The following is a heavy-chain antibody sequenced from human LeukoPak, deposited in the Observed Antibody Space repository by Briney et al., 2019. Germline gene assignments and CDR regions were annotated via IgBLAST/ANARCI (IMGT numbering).Heavy chain of an antibody. D-gene: IGHD3-3*01. CDR3: AFRRGYIPPIAQVKKDV. CDR1: GGTFSSYA. V-gene: IGHV1-69*04. Sequence: SVKVSCKASGGTFSSYAISWVRQAPGQGLEWMGRIIPILGMANYAQKFQGRVTITADKSTSTAYMELSSLRSEDTAVYYCAFRRGYIPPIAQVKKDVWGQGTTVTVSS. CDR2: IIPILGMA. J-gene: IGHJ6*02.